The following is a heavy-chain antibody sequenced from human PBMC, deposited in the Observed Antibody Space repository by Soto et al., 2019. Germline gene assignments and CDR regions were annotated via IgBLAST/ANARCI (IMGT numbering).Heavy chain of an antibody. CDR1: GFSLSTSGMC. J-gene: IGHJ6*02. CDR2: IDWDDDK. V-gene: IGHV2-70*01. D-gene: IGHD6-25*01. CDR3: ARSRVAAGTARDYGMDV. Sequence: SGPTLVNPTQTLTLTCTFSGFSLSTSGMCVSWIRQPPGKALEWLALIDWDDDKYYSTSLKTRLTISKDTSKNQAVLTMTNMDPVDTATYYCARSRVAAGTARDYGMDVWGQGTTVTVSS.